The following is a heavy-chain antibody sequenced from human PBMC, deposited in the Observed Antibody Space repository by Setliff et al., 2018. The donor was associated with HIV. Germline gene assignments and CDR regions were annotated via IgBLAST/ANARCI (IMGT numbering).Heavy chain of an antibody. CDR2: IYSSGRT. D-gene: IGHD3-10*01. Sequence: PSETLSLTCTVSGGSISNYYWSWIRQPAEKGLEWIGRIYSSGRTNYNPALKSRVTMSLDTSKNQFSLKLSSVTAADTAFYYCARGLNYYGSGSYLPLGYWGQGTLVTVSS. CDR1: GGSISNYY. J-gene: IGHJ4*02. V-gene: IGHV4-4*07. CDR3: ARGLNYYGSGSYLPLGY.